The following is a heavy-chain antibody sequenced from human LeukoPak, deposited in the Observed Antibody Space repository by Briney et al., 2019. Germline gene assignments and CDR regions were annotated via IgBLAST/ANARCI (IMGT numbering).Heavy chain of an antibody. V-gene: IGHV1-18*01. D-gene: IGHD2-2*01. CDR2: ISAYNGNT. Sequence: ASVKVSCKASGYTFTSYGISWVRQAPGQGLEWMGWISAYNGNTNYAQKLQGRVTMTTDTSTGTAYMELRSLRSDDTAVYYCARDLLWSPAAILLPYYYYGMDVWGQGTTVTVSS. CDR1: GYTFTSYG. CDR3: ARDLLWSPAAILLPYYYYGMDV. J-gene: IGHJ6*02.